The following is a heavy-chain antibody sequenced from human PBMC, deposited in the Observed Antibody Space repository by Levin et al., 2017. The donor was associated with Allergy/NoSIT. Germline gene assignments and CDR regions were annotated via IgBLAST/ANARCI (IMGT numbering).Heavy chain of an antibody. D-gene: IGHD4-17*01. Sequence: GASVKVSCKASGGTFSSYAISWVRQAPGQGLEWMGGIIPIFGTANYAQKFQGRVTITADKSTSTAYMELSSLRSEDTAVYYCATRRGGDYGDYGDYWGQGTLVTVSS. CDR2: IIPIFGTA. V-gene: IGHV1-69*06. J-gene: IGHJ4*02. CDR1: GGTFSSYA. CDR3: ATRRGGDYGDYGDY.